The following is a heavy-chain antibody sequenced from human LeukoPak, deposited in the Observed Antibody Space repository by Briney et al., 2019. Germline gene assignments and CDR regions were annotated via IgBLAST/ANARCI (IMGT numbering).Heavy chain of an antibody. CDR3: AREVRIAARQYWFDP. D-gene: IGHD6-6*01. Sequence: SQTLSLTCTVSGGSISSGGYYWSWIRQPPGKGLEWIGYIYHSGSTYYNPSLKSRVTISVDRSKNQFSLKLSSVTAADTAVYYCAREVRIAARQYWFDPWGQGTLVTVSS. CDR2: IYHSGST. V-gene: IGHV4-30-2*01. CDR1: GGSISSGGYY. J-gene: IGHJ5*02.